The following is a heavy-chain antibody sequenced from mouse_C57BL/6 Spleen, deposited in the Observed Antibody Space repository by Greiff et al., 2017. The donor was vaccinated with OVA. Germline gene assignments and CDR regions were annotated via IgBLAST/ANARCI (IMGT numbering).Heavy chain of an antibody. Sequence: EVKLQESGGGLVKPGGSLKLSCAASGFTFSSYAMSWVRQTPEKRLEWVATISDGGSYTSYPDNVKGRFTISRDNAKNNLYLQMSQLKAEDTAMYYCARDSYDYPSWLAYWGRGTLVTVSA. CDR2: ISDGGSYT. CDR3: ARDSYDYPSWLAY. J-gene: IGHJ3*01. D-gene: IGHD2-4*01. CDR1: GFTFSSYA. V-gene: IGHV5-4*01.